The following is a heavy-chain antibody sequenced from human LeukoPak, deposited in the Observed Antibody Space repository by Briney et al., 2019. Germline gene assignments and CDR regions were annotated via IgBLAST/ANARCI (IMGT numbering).Heavy chain of an antibody. J-gene: IGHJ4*02. CDR1: GLIVSSNY. Sequence: GGSLRLSCAVSGLIVSSNYMSWVRQAPGKGPEWVSVIYSGGDTYYADSVKGRFTVSRDNSKNTLYLQMNSLRAEDTAVYYCARGEGGIAAAVTDCWGQGTLVTVSS. CDR3: ARGEGGIAAAVTDC. D-gene: IGHD6-13*01. CDR2: IYSGGDT. V-gene: IGHV3-53*01.